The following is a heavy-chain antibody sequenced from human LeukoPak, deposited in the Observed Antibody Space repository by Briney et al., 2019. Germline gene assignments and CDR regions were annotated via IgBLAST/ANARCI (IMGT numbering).Heavy chain of an antibody. D-gene: IGHD2-21*02. J-gene: IGHJ3*02. Sequence: GASVKVSCKASGYSFTDKYMHWVRQAPGQGLEWMGWINPNSGGTNYAQKFQGRVTMTRDTSISTAYMELSRLRSDDTAVYYCARVGGIVVVTAGAFDIWGQGTMVTVSS. CDR3: ARVGGIVVVTAGAFDI. CDR2: INPNSGGT. CDR1: GYSFTDKY. V-gene: IGHV1-2*02.